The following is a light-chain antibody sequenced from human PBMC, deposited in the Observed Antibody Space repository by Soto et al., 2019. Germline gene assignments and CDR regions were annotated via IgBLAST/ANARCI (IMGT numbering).Light chain of an antibody. J-gene: IGKJ4*01. CDR2: DVS. CDR1: QSFSRW. CDR3: QQYNTYPLT. Sequence: IQMTHSPSTPSASVRDRGTNTFPASQSFSRWLAWYQQKPGKAPQVLIYDVSNLQSGVPSRFSGSGAGTEFTLTISSLQPDDFATYYCQQYNTYPLTFGGGTKGISN. V-gene: IGKV1-5*01.